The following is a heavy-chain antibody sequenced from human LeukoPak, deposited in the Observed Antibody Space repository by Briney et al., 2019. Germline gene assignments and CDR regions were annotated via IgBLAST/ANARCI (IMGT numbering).Heavy chain of an antibody. Sequence: SETLSLTCTVSGGSISSSSYYWGWIRQPPGKGLEWIGSIYYSGSTYYNPSLKSRVTISVDTSKNQFSLKLSSVTAADTAVYYCARDAITFGGVLNWFDPWGQGTLVTVSS. V-gene: IGHV4-39*07. CDR3: ARDAITFGGVLNWFDP. CDR1: GGSISSSSYY. CDR2: IYYSGST. D-gene: IGHD3-16*01. J-gene: IGHJ5*02.